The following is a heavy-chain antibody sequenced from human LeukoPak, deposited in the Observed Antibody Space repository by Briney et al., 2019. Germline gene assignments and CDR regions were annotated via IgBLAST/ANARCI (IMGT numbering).Heavy chain of an antibody. CDR1: GGTFSSYA. J-gene: IGHJ4*02. D-gene: IGHD6-19*01. CDR2: IIPIFGTA. V-gene: IGHV1-69*13. Sequence: SVKVSCKASGGTFSSYAISWVRQAPGQGLEWMGGIIPIFGTANYAQRFQGRVTITADESTSTAYMELSSLRSEDTAVYYCATTNSSGFDYWGQGTLVTVSS. CDR3: ATTNSSGFDY.